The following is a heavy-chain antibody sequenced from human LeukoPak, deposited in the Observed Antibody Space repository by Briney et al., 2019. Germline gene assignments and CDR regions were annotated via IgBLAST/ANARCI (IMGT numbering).Heavy chain of an antibody. CDR1: GSSISSSIYY. V-gene: IGHV4-39*01. Sequence: PSETLSLTCTVSGSSISSSIYYWGWIRQPPGKGLEWVGSIYYSGSTYYNPSLKSRVSISVDTSKNQFSLKLSSVTAADTAMYYCARSTVAGTRKVDYWGQGTLVTVSS. D-gene: IGHD6-19*01. J-gene: IGHJ4*02. CDR3: ARSTVAGTRKVDY. CDR2: IYYSGST.